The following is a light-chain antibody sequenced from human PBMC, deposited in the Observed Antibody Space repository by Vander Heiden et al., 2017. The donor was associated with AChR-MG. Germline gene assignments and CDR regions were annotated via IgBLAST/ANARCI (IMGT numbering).Light chain of an antibody. J-gene: IGLJ2*01. V-gene: IGLV3-19*01. Sequence: SSELTQDPAVSVALGQTVTITCQGDSLSYYYASWYQKKPGQAPLLVVYGKNNRPSGVPDRFSGSSPGNTASLTITGAQAADEADYYCGSRDNSGDVLFGGGTKLTVL. CDR3: GSRDNSGDVL. CDR1: SLSYYY. CDR2: GKN.